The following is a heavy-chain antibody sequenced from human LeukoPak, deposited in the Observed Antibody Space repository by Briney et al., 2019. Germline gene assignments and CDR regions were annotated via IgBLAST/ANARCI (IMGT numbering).Heavy chain of an antibody. D-gene: IGHD5-24*01. Sequence: AETLSLTCTVSAHSISHSLWNWIGQPPGKGLEWIGYMFFNGSIYHSGSTAYNPSLKSRVSISLDSSKKQFSLHVTAVTAAGTAVYYCPRDSPVDNFFDYWGLGALVAVSS. CDR3: PRDSPVDNFFDY. CDR2: IYHSGST. CDR1: AHSISHSL. J-gene: IGHJ4*02. V-gene: IGHV4-59*01.